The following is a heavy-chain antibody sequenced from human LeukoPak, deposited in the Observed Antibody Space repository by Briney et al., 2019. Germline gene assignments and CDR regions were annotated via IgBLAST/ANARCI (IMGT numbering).Heavy chain of an antibody. D-gene: IGHD6-19*01. J-gene: IGHJ5*02. CDR3: ARVAEIAVAGSYNWFDP. CDR2: IIPIFGTA. Sequence: GASVKVSCKASGGTFSSYAISWVRQAPGQGLEWMGGIIPIFGTANYAQKFQGRVTITADKSTSTAYMELSSLRSEDTAVYYCARVAEIAVAGSYNWFDPWGQGTLVTVSS. CDR1: GGTFSSYA. V-gene: IGHV1-69*06.